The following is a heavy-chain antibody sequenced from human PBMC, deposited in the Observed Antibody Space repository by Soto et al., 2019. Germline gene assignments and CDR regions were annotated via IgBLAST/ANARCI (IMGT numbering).Heavy chain of an antibody. D-gene: IGHD2-2*01. CDR3: ARDPIVVVPAARRDWFDP. CDR2: IYYSGST. J-gene: IGHJ5*02. CDR1: GGSISSSSYY. Sequence: SQTLSLTCTVSGGSISSSSYYWGWIRQPPGKGLEWIGSIYYSGSTYYNPSLKSRVTISVDTSKNQFSLKLSSVTAADTAVYYCARDPIVVVPAARRDWFDPWGQGTLVTVSS. V-gene: IGHV4-39*02.